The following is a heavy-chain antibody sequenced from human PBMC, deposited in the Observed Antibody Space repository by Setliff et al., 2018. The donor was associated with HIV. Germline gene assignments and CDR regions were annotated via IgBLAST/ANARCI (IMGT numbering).Heavy chain of an antibody. Sequence: PSETLSLTCTVSGYSIGSGYYWGWSRQTPERGLEWIGSIIYHGTTYISPSPKGRVSMSLDTSKNQFSLTLTSVTAADTAVYYCARAGLTLTDWFDPWGQGSLVTVSS. J-gene: IGHJ5*02. CDR2: IIYHGTT. CDR1: GYSIGSGYY. V-gene: IGHV4-38-2*02. CDR3: ARAGLTLTDWFDP.